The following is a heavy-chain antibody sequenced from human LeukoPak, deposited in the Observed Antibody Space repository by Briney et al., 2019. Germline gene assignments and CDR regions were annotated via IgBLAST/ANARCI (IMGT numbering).Heavy chain of an antibody. Sequence: SETLSLTCTVSGGSISSSSYYWGWIRQPPGMGLEWIGSIYNSGDTYYNPSLKSRVTISVDTSKNQFSLMLSSVTASDTAVYYCARQRDYTSGWFDYWGQGTLVTVSS. V-gene: IGHV4-39*01. CDR2: IYNSGDT. D-gene: IGHD6-19*01. J-gene: IGHJ4*02. CDR3: ARQRDYTSGWFDY. CDR1: GGSISSSSYY.